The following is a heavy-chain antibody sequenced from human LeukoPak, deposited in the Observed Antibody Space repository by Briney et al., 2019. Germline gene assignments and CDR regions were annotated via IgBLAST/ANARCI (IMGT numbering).Heavy chain of an antibody. CDR1: GVSISSDNYY. CDR2: IYYSGST. J-gene: IGHJ5*02. D-gene: IGHD1-26*01. CDR3: ARHGSYSGSYYGGHWFDP. V-gene: IGHV4-61*01. Sequence: PSETLSLTCTVSGVSISSDNYYWSWIRQPPGKGLEWIGYIYYSGSTNYNPSLKSRVTISVDTSKNQFSLKLSSVTAADTAVYYCARHGSYSGSYYGGHWFDPWGQGTLVTVSS.